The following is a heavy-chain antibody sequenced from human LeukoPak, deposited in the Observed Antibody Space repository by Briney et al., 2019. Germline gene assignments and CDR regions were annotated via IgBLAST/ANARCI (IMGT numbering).Heavy chain of an antibody. V-gene: IGHV3-23*01. J-gene: IGHJ4*02. CDR1: GFTFSSYA. CDR2: ISGSGGST. CDR3: AKDPDYYGSGSYYFYYFDY. Sequence: GGSLRLSCAASGFTFSSYAMSWVRQAPGKGLEWVSAISGSGGSTYYADSAKGRFTISRDNSKNTLYLQVNSLRAEDTAVYYCAKDPDYYGSGSYYFYYFDYWGQGTLVTVSS. D-gene: IGHD3-10*01.